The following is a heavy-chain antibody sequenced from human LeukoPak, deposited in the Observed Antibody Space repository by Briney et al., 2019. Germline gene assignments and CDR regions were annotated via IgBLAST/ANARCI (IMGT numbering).Heavy chain of an antibody. D-gene: IGHD2-2*01. CDR1: GGSFSGYY. J-gene: IGHJ3*02. Sequence: SETLSLTCAVYGGSFSGYYWSWIRQPPGKGLEWIGEINHSGSTNYNPSLKSRVTMSVDTSKNQFSLKLSSVTAADTAVYYCARVPLYCSSTSCTDAFDIWGQGTMVTVSS. V-gene: IGHV4-34*01. CDR3: ARVPLYCSSTSCTDAFDI. CDR2: INHSGST.